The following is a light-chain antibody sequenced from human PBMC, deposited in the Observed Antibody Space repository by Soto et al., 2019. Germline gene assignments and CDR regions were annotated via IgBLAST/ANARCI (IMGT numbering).Light chain of an antibody. CDR2: KVS. J-gene: IGKJ2*01. CDR3: MQATQYRPYT. CDR1: ESLLHSDGNTY. Sequence: IVPTQAPLPSPFPLGQPASISCRSSESLLHSDGNTYLSWFHQRPGLPPRLLIWKVSNRFSGVPDRFSGSGAGTDFTLEISRVEADDVGVYYCMQATQYRPYTFGQGTKLEI. V-gene: IGKV2-24*01.